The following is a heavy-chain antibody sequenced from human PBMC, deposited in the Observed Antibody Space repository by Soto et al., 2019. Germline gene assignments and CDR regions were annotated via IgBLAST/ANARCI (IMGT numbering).Heavy chain of an antibody. CDR3: ARVYCTNGVSYTRDRAFDI. Sequence: QVQLVQSGAEVKKPGSSVKVSCKASGGTFSSYAISWVRQAPGQGLEWMGGIIPIFGTANYAQKFQGRVTITADESTSTAYMELSSLRSEDTAVYYCARVYCTNGVSYTRDRAFDIWGQGTMVTVSS. CDR2: IIPIFGTA. J-gene: IGHJ3*02. V-gene: IGHV1-69*01. D-gene: IGHD2-8*01. CDR1: GGTFSSYA.